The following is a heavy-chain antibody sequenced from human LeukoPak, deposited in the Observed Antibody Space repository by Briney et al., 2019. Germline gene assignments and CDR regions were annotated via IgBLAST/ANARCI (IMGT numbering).Heavy chain of an antibody. D-gene: IGHD3-22*01. CDR1: GFTFDDYT. J-gene: IGHJ4*02. Sequence: PGGSLRLSCAASGFTFDDYTMHWVRQAPGKGLEWVSLISWDGGSTYYADSVEGRFTISRDNSKNSLYLQMNSLRTEDTALYYCAKDAYYYDSSGYHRGFFDYWGQGTLVTVSS. CDR2: ISWDGGST. CDR3: AKDAYYYDSSGYHRGFFDY. V-gene: IGHV3-43*01.